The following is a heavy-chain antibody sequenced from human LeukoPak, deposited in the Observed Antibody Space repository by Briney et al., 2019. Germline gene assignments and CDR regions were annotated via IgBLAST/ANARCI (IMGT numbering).Heavy chain of an antibody. Sequence: ASVKVSCKASGYTFTGYYMHWVRQAPGQGLEWMGWINPNSGGTNYAQKFQGRVTMTRDTSISTAYMELSRLRSDDTAVYYCARDYGGALGRGDYWGQETLVTAS. V-gene: IGHV1-2*02. CDR2: INPNSGGT. J-gene: IGHJ4*02. CDR3: ARDYGGALGRGDY. D-gene: IGHD7-27*01. CDR1: GYTFTGYY.